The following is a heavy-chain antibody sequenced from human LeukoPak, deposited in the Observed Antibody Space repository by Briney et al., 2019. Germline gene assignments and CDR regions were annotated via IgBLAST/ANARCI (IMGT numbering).Heavy chain of an antibody. CDR3: ARAWAVAGKPRLDY. V-gene: IGHV4-34*01. CDR2: INHSGST. D-gene: IGHD6-19*01. J-gene: IGHJ4*02. CDR1: GGSFSGYY. Sequence: SETLSLTCAVYGGSFSGYYWSWIRQPPGKGLEWIGEINHSGSTNYNPSLKSRVTISVDTSKNQFSLKLSSLTAADTAVYYCARAWAVAGKPRLDYWGQGTLVTVSS.